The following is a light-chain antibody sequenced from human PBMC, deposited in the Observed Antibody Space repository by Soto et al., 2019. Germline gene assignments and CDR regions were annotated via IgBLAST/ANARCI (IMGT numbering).Light chain of an antibody. CDR2: GSS. CDR1: QSVSSNY. J-gene: IGKJ3*01. V-gene: IGKV3-20*01. Sequence: EIVLTQSPGTLSFSPGERATLSCRASQSVSSNYLAWYQQKPGQPPSLLIDGSSSTATGIPDRFSGSGSETDFTLTISRLEPEAFAVYYCQKYGSSGGAFGPGTKVDLK. CDR3: QKYGSSGGA.